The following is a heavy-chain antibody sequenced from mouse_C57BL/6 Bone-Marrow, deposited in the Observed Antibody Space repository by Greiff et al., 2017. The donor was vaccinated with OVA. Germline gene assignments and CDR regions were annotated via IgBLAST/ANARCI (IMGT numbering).Heavy chain of an antibody. CDR1: GFTFSSYG. Sequence: EVQLQESGGDLVKPGGSLKLSCAASGFTFSSYGMSWVRQTPDKRLEWVATISSGGSYTYYPDSVKGRFTISRDNAKNTLYLQMSSLKSEDTAMYYCARHRGDYWGQGTTLTVSS. D-gene: IGHD3-3*01. CDR3: ARHRGDY. V-gene: IGHV5-6*01. J-gene: IGHJ2*01. CDR2: ISSGGSYT.